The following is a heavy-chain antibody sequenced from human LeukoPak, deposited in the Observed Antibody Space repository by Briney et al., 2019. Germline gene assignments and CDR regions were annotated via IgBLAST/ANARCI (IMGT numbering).Heavy chain of an antibody. Sequence: ASVKVSCKASGYTFTSYYMHWVRQAPGQGLEWMGRINPNSGGTNYAQKFQGRVTMTRDTSISTAYMELNRLRSDDTAVYYCAGHSDLVVVVAATPGRAFDIWGQGTMVTVSS. D-gene: IGHD2-15*01. V-gene: IGHV1-2*06. CDR3: AGHSDLVVVVAATPGRAFDI. CDR2: INPNSGGT. CDR1: GYTFTSYY. J-gene: IGHJ3*02.